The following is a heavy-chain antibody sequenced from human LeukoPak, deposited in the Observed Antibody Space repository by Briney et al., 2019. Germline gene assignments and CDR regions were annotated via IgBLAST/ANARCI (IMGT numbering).Heavy chain of an antibody. CDR1: GGSISSGGYY. Sequence: PSQTLSLTCTVSGGSISSGGYYWSWIRQPPGKGLEWIGYIHNIGSTYYNPSLKSRVTISIDTSKNQFSLRLSAVTAADTAVYYCARAPFDYDYDSYYYGLDVWGQGTTVTVSS. V-gene: IGHV4-30-4*01. J-gene: IGHJ6*02. D-gene: IGHD3-16*01. CDR3: ARAPFDYDYDSYYYGLDV. CDR2: IHNIGST.